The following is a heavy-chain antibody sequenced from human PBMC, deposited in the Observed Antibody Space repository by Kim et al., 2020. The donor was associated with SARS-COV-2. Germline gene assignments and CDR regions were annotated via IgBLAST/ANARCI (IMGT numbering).Heavy chain of an antibody. CDR2: ISASGSTI. J-gene: IGHJ2*01. CDR1: GFTFSSYE. V-gene: IGHV3-48*03. Sequence: GGSLRLSCAASGFTFSSYEMNWVRQSPGKGLEWVSYISASGSTIYYADSVKGRFTISRDNAKNSLYLQMNSLRAEDTTVYYCARYYHSSKRYFDRWGRGTLLTVSS. CDR3: ARYYHSSKRYFDR. D-gene: IGHD3-22*01.